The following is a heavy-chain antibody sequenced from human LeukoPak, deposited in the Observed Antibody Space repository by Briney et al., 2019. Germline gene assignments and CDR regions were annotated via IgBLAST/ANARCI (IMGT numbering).Heavy chain of an antibody. D-gene: IGHD6-19*01. Sequence: ASVKVSCKVSGYTLTELSLHWVRQAPGQGLEWMGWMNPNSGNTGYAQKFQGRVTMTRNTSISTAYMELSSLRSEDTAVYYCARGERSYSSGWLWGEYYYYYYMDVWGKGTTVTISS. CDR2: MNPNSGNT. V-gene: IGHV1-8*01. CDR1: GYTLTELS. J-gene: IGHJ6*03. CDR3: ARGERSYSSGWLWGEYYYYYYMDV.